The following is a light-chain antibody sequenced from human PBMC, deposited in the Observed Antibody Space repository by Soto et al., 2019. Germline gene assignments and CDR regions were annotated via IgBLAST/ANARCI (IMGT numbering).Light chain of an antibody. Sequence: QSVLTQPPSASGTPGQRVTISCSGSSSNIGSNTVNWYQQLPGTAPKLLIYSNNQRPSGVPDRFSGSKSGTSASLAISGLQSEDEADYYCAAWDDSLMPRIWVFGGGTKLTVL. CDR3: AAWDDSLMPRIWV. J-gene: IGLJ3*02. CDR2: SNN. CDR1: SSNIGSNT. V-gene: IGLV1-44*01.